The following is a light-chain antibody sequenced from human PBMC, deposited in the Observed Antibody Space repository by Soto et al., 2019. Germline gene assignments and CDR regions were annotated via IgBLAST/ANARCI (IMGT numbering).Light chain of an antibody. CDR3: QQYNSYSRT. V-gene: IGKV1-5*03. CDR2: KAS. J-gene: IGKJ1*01. Sequence: DIQMTQSPSTLSASVGDRVTITCPASQSISSWLAWYQQKPGKAPKLMIYKASSLESGVPSRFSGSRSGTEFTLTISSLQPDDVATYYCQQYNSYSRTLGQGTKVDI. CDR1: QSISSW.